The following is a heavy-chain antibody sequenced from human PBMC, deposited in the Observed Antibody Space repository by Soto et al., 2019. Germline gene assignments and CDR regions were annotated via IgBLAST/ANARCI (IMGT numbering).Heavy chain of an antibody. D-gene: IGHD3-22*01. CDR2: IYHSGST. Sequence: SETLSLTCAVSGYSISSGYYWGWIRQPPGKGLEWIGSIYHSGSTYYNPSLKSRVTISVDTSKNQFSLKLSSVTAADTAVYYSASHQPIYDSSVRGQRDPFHIWGPRTLVTVSS. CDR1: GYSISSGYY. V-gene: IGHV4-38-2*01. J-gene: IGHJ3*02. CDR3: ASHQPIYDSSVRGQRDPFHI.